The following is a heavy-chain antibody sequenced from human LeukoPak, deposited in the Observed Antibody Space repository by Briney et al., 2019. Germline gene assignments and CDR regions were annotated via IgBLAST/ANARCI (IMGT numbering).Heavy chain of an antibody. CDR2: IGPTGSDR. CDR1: GLTFSTSG. V-gene: IGHV3-21*06. J-gene: IGHJ4*02. CDR3: ATETNGRHYDY. D-gene: IGHD1-14*01. Sequence: PGGSLRLSCTASGLTFSTSGFNWGRQAPGKGLEWVASIGPTGSDRYHAASIKGRFTTSRDNANNFLYLQMNSLRAEDTAVYYCATETNGRHYDYWGQGTLLTVSS.